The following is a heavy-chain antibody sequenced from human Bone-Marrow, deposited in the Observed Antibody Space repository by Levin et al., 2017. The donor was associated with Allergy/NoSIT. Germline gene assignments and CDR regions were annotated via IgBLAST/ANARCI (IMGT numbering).Heavy chain of an antibody. Sequence: GESLKISCAASGFTFNDHGMNWVRLAPGKGLEWVSGVTGNGGVSTYADSVKGRFTISRDNAKNLLYLQMNSLRAEDTAFYYCARVQIFDILFGNYYYYMDVWGKGTTVTVSS. CDR1: GFTFNDHG. J-gene: IGHJ6*03. V-gene: IGHV3-20*04. CDR3: ARVQIFDILFGNYYYYMDV. CDR2: VTGNGGVS. D-gene: IGHD3-9*01.